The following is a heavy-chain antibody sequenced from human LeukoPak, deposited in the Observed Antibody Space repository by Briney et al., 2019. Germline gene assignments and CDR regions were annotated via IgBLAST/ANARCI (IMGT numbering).Heavy chain of an antibody. CDR1: GFTVSSNY. Sequence: GGSLRLSCAASGFTVSSNYMSWVRQAPGKGVEWGSVIYSGGRTYYTDSVKGRFTISRDNSKNTLYLQMNSLRAEDTAVYYCARDRRNAFDIWGQGTMVTVSS. J-gene: IGHJ3*02. CDR3: ARDRRNAFDI. CDR2: IYSGGRT. D-gene: IGHD1-14*01. V-gene: IGHV3-53*01.